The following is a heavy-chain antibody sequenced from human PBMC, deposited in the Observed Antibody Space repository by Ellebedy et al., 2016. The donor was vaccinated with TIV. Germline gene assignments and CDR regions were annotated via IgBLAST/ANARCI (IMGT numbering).Heavy chain of an antibody. Sequence: MPSETLSLTCTVSGGSIGRGGNYWTWIRKHPGKGLEWIGFIYYSGSTYNNPALSSRVTMSVDTSKNQFSLNLTSVTAADTAMYYCARGSGWYDPFDLWGQGTLVTVSS. CDR1: GGSIGRGGNY. CDR2: IYYSGST. J-gene: IGHJ4*02. CDR3: ARGSGWYDPFDL. D-gene: IGHD6-19*01. V-gene: IGHV4-31*03.